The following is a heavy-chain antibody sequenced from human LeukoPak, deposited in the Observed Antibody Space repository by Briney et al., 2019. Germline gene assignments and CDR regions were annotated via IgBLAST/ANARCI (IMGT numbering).Heavy chain of an antibody. Sequence: PSGTLSLTCAVSGGSISSSNWWSWVRQPPGKGLEWIGEIYHSGRTNYNPSLKSRVTISVDTSKNQFSLKLSSVTAADTAVYYCARHYYDSSGYYYLDYWGQGTLVTVSS. CDR2: IYHSGRT. D-gene: IGHD3-22*01. V-gene: IGHV4-4*02. J-gene: IGHJ4*02. CDR1: GGSISSSNW. CDR3: ARHYYDSSGYYYLDY.